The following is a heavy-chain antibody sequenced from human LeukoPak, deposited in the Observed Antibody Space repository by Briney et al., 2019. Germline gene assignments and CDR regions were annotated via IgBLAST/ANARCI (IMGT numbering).Heavy chain of an antibody. CDR2: ISGSGGST. V-gene: IGHV3-23*01. D-gene: IGHD3-3*01. Sequence: GGSLRLSCAASGFTFSSYAMSWVRQAPGKGLEWVSAISGSGGSTYYADSVKGRFTISRDNSKNTLYLQMNSLRAEDTAVYYCAKEGSGYYTFYYYYMDVWGKGTTATVSS. CDR1: GFTFSSYA. J-gene: IGHJ6*03. CDR3: AKEGSGYYTFYYYYMDV.